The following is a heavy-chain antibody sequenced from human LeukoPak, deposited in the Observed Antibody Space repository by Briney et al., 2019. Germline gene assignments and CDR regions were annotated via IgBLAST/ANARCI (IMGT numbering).Heavy chain of an antibody. CDR2: IYGGGNT. J-gene: IGHJ4*02. CDR1: GFIVSTKY. D-gene: IGHD3-3*01. Sequence: GGSLRLSCAASGFIVSTKYMGWVRQSPGKGLEWASVIYGGGNTYYAHSVKGRFTISRDNSKNTLYLQMNSLRPEDTAVFYCAFQFGAATGLDYWGQGSLVTVSS. CDR3: AFQFGAATGLDY. V-gene: IGHV3-66*02.